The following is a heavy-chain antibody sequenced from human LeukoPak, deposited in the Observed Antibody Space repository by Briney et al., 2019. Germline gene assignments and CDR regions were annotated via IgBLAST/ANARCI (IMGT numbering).Heavy chain of an antibody. J-gene: IGHJ5*02. CDR1: GGSISSGGYF. V-gene: IGHV4-31*03. CDR3: ARVGGYYDSSGYPNWFDP. D-gene: IGHD3-22*01. Sequence: SETLSLTCTVFGGSISSGGYFWSWIRQHPGKGLEWIGSIYYSGSTYYNPSLKSRVIISVDTSKNQFSLKLSSVTAADTAVYYCARVGGYYDSSGYPNWFDPWGQGTLVTVSS. CDR2: IYYSGST.